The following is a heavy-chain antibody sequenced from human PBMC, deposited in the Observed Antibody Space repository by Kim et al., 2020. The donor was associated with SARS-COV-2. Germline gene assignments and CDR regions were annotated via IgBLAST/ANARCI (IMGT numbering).Heavy chain of an antibody. V-gene: IGHV3-23*01. D-gene: IGHD6-13*01. CDR3: AKLGYSSTWNFDS. Sequence: YADAVKGRFTISRDNSKNTLYLQMNSLRAEDTALYYCAKLGYSSTWNFDSWGRGTLVTVYS. J-gene: IGHJ4*02.